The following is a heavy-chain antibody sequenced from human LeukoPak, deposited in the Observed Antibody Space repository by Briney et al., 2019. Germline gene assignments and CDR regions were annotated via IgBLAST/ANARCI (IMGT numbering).Heavy chain of an antibody. V-gene: IGHV3-7*03. Sequence: PGGSLRLSCAASGFTFSSYAMSWVRQAPGKGLEWVANIKQDGSEKYYVGSVKGRFTISRDNAKNSLYLQMNSLRAEDTAVYYCARDNNWSSDYWGQGTLVTVSS. CDR1: GFTFSSYA. D-gene: IGHD1-20*01. CDR2: IKQDGSEK. CDR3: ARDNNWSSDY. J-gene: IGHJ4*02.